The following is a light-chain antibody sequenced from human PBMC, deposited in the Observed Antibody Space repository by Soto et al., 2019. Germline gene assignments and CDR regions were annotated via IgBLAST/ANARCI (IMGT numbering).Light chain of an antibody. Sequence: EIVLTQSPGTLSLSPGERATLSCRASQSITSAYLAWYQQKPGRAPRLVIYGAFNMATGIPDRFSASGSGTDFNLAISGLEPEDSAVYFCQRYGTPPWTFGQGTQVEIK. CDR1: QSITSAY. J-gene: IGKJ1*01. V-gene: IGKV3-20*01. CDR2: GAF. CDR3: QRYGTPPWT.